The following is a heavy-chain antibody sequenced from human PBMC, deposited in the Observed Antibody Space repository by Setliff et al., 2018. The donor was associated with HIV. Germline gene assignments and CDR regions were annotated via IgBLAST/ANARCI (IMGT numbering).Heavy chain of an antibody. CDR2: IYHTGST. CDR3: ARITMVRGVYYGMDV. Sequence: SETLSLTCTVSGGSISSYYWGWIRQPPGNGLEWIGSIYHTGSTYYNPSLKSRVTVSVDTSKNQFSLKLSSVTAADTAVYYCARITMVRGVYYGMDVWGQGTTVTVSS. D-gene: IGHD3-10*01. CDR1: GGSISSYY. J-gene: IGHJ6*02. V-gene: IGHV4-39*07.